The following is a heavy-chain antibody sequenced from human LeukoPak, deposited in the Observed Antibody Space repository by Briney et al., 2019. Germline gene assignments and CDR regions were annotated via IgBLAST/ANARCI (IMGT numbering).Heavy chain of an antibody. CDR3: AREYSRYSGTYYDY. CDR2: SNPNSGGT. CDR1: GYTFTGHF. V-gene: IGHV1-2*02. J-gene: IGHJ4*02. Sequence: ASVKVSCKASGYTFTGHFIHWVRQAPGQGLEWMGWSNPNSGGTNYAQKFQGRVTMARDTSISTAYMELSRVISDDTAVYYCAREYSRYSGTYYDYWGQGTLVTVSS. D-gene: IGHD5-12*01.